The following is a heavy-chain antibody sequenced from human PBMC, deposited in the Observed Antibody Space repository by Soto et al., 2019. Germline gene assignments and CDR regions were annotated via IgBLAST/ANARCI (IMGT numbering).Heavy chain of an antibody. D-gene: IGHD6-6*01. CDR1: GGTFSSYA. J-gene: IGHJ6*02. CDR3: ASSIAARPYYHYGMDV. V-gene: IGHV1-69*06. Sequence: SVKVSCKASGGTFSSYAISWVRQAPGQGLEWMGGSIPIFGTANYAQKFQGRVTITADKSTSTAYMELSSLRSEDTAVYYCASSIAARPYYHYGMDVWGQGTTVTVSS. CDR2: SIPIFGTA.